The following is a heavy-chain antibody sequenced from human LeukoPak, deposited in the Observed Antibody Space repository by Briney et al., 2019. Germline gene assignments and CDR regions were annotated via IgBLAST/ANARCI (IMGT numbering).Heavy chain of an antibody. J-gene: IGHJ5*02. V-gene: IGHV3-23*01. CDR1: GFTFTSYG. CDR3: AKDPLLWFGESGPNWFDP. Sequence: GGSLRLSCAPSGFTFTSYGMSWVREAPGEGLGCVSAISGSGGSTYYADSVKGRFTISRDNSKNTLYLQMNSLRAEDTAVYYCAKDPLLWFGESGPNWFDPWGQGTLVTVSS. D-gene: IGHD3-10*01. CDR2: ISGSGGST.